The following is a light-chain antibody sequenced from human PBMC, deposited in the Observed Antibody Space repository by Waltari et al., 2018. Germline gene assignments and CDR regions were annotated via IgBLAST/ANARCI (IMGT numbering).Light chain of an antibody. CDR3: QQYLSSPET. J-gene: IGKJ2*01. V-gene: IGKV3-20*01. Sequence: TQSPPSLSASVGDTITITCRASQSLFSSFLAWYQQKPGQAPRLLIYGSASRATGIPDRFSGSGSGTDFTLTINRLEPEDFAVYYCQQYLSSPETFGQGSKLEIK. CDR2: GSA. CDR1: QSLFSSF.